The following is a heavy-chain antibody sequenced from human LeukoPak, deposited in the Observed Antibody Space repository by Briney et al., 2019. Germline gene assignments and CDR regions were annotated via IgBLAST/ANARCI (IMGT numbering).Heavy chain of an antibody. V-gene: IGHV3-74*01. CDR3: ARALANENIYYYYGMDV. Sequence: QPGGSLRLSCAASGFTFSSYWMHWVRQAPGKGLVWVSRINSDGSCTSYADSVKGRFTISRDNAKNTLYLQMNSLRAEDTAVYFCARALANENIYYYYGMDVWGQGTTVTVSS. CDR1: GFTFSSYW. J-gene: IGHJ6*02. D-gene: IGHD2/OR15-2a*01. CDR2: INSDGSCT.